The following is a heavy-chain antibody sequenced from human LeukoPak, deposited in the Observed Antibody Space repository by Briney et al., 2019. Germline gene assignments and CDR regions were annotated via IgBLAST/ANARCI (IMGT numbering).Heavy chain of an antibody. Sequence: GGSLRLSCAASGFTFSNYAMNWVRQAPGKGPEWVSSISGSGGHTYFADSVKGRFTISRDNSKNTLDLQMNSLKVEDTAVYYCAKFRYHSNDNNYLDFNYWGQGTLVTVSS. V-gene: IGHV3-23*01. CDR1: GFTFSNYA. CDR2: ISGSGGHT. J-gene: IGHJ4*02. CDR3: AKFRYHSNDNNYLDFNY. D-gene: IGHD3-22*01.